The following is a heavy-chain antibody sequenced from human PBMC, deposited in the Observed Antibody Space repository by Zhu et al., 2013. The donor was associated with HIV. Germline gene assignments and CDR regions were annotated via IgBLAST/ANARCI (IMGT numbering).Heavy chain of an antibody. J-gene: IGHJ6*03. Sequence: QVQLQESGPGLVKPSETLSLTCTVSGYSISSGYYWGWIRQPPGKGLEWIGSIYHSGSTYYNPSLKSRVTISVDTSKNQFSLKLSSVTAADTAVYYCASSGIAAATAPTYYYYYYMDVWGKGTTVTVSS. V-gene: IGHV4-38-2*02. D-gene: IGHD6-13*01. CDR2: IYHSGST. CDR3: ASSGIAAATAPTYYYYYYMDV. CDR1: GYSISSGYY.